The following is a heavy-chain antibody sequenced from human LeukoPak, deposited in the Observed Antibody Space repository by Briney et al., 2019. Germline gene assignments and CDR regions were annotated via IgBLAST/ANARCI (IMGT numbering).Heavy chain of an antibody. CDR2: IKQDGSDK. Sequence: GGSLRPSCAASGFTFSNYGMNWVRQAPGKGLEWVANIKQDGSDKYYMDSVKGRFTISRDNAKNSLYLQMNSLRAEDTAVYYCAKDSGWFRFDYWGQGTLVTVSS. J-gene: IGHJ4*02. D-gene: IGHD6-13*01. CDR3: AKDSGWFRFDY. V-gene: IGHV3-7*03. CDR1: GFTFSNYG.